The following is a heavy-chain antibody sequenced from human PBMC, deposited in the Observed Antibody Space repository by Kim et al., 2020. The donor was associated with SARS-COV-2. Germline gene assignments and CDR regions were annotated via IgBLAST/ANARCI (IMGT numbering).Heavy chain of an antibody. CDR3: AKDLPGLRYFDWLRGAGGMDV. CDR1: GFTFSSYG. V-gene: IGHV3-30*18. D-gene: IGHD3-9*01. J-gene: IGHJ6*02. Sequence: GRSLRLSCAASGFTFSSYGMHWVRQAPGKGLEWVAVISYDGSNKYYADSVKGRFTISRDNSKNTLYLQMNSLRAEDTAVYYCAKDLPGLRYFDWLRGAGGMDVWGQGTTVTVSS. CDR2: ISYDGSNK.